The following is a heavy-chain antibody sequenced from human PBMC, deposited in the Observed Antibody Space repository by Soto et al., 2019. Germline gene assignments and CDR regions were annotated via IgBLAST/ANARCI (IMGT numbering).Heavy chain of an antibody. V-gene: IGHV1-46*03. CDR2: INPRGTWT. CDR3: TGEIGVTKSLVS. CDR1: EYTFTTYH. J-gene: IGHJ4*02. D-gene: IGHD4-4*01. Sequence: QVQLVQSGAEVRNPGASVKVSCKASEYTFTTYHAHWVRQAPGQGLEWMGVINPRGTWTLYTQKFQGRVIMTRDTSTNTVYMEMYSLPSEDTAVYYCTGEIGVTKSLVSWGQGTLVFVSS.